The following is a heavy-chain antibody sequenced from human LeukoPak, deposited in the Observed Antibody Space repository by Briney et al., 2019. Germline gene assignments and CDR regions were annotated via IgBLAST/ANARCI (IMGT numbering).Heavy chain of an antibody. Sequence: SETLSLTCTLSGGSITTYYWSWIRQPPGKGLEWIAYIHYRGTTNYNPSLKSRVTISVDTSKKQFSLNMRSVTASDTAVYYCARLNYYFYGTDVWGQGISVTVSS. CDR3: ARLNYYFYGTDV. J-gene: IGHJ6*02. CDR2: IHYRGTT. CDR1: GGSITTYY. V-gene: IGHV4-59*08.